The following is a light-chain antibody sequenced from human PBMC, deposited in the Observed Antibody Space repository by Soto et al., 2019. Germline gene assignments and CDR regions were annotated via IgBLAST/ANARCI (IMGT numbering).Light chain of an antibody. Sequence: EIVMTQSPDTLSVSPWERATLTCRAGQGVTTNFAWYQQKSGQSPRLLIYDVSIRATGVPARFSATGSETDFTLTISGLQSGDSAVYFCQQYNNWPFSFGQGTRLEIK. V-gene: IGKV3-15*01. CDR3: QQYNNWPFS. CDR1: QGVTTN. CDR2: DVS. J-gene: IGKJ5*01.